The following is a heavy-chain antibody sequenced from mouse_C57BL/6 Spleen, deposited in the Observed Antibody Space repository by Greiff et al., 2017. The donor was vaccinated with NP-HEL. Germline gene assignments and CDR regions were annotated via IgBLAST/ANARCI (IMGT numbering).Heavy chain of an antibody. CDR1: GYTFTSYW. D-gene: IGHD2-2*01. J-gene: IGHJ2*01. CDR2: IHPNSGST. CDR3: ASSYYGYDEGYFDY. Sequence: QVQLQQPGAELVKPGASVKLSCKASGYTFTSYWMHWVKQRPGQGLEWIGMIHPNSGSTNYNEKFKSKATLTVDKSSSTAYMQLSSLTSEDSAVYYCASSYYGYDEGYFDYWGQGTTLTVSS. V-gene: IGHV1-64*01.